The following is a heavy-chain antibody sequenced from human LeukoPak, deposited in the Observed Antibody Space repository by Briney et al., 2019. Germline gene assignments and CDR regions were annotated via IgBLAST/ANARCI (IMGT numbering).Heavy chain of an antibody. Sequence: SETLSLTCAVYGGSFSGYYWSWIRQPPGKGLEWIGEINHSGSTNYNPSLKSRVTISVDTSKNQFSLKLSSVTAADTAVYYCARGTLLWGQGTPVTVSS. CDR1: GGSFSGYY. CDR2: INHSGST. CDR3: ARGTLL. J-gene: IGHJ4*02. V-gene: IGHV4-34*01.